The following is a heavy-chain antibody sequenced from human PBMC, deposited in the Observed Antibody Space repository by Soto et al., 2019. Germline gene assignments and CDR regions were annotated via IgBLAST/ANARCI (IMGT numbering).Heavy chain of an antibody. CDR2: IIPIFGTA. CDR1: GGTFSSYA. V-gene: IGHV1-69*12. J-gene: IGHJ4*02. CDR3: KVGATKKVNDY. D-gene: IGHD1-26*01. Sequence: QVQLVQSGAEVKKPGSSVKVSCKASGGTFSSYAISLVRQAPGQGLEWMGGIIPIFGTANYAQKFQGRVTITADESTSTAYMELSSPTSEDTAEYYCKVGATKKVNDYWGQGTLVTVSS.